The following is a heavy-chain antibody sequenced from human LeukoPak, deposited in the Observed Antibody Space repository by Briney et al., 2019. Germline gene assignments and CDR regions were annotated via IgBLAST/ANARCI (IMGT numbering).Heavy chain of an antibody. CDR2: INPNSGGT. Sequence: ASVKVSCKASGYTFTGYYMHWARQAPGQGLEWMGWINPNSGGTNYAQKFQGRVTMTRDTSISTAYMELSRLRSDDTAVYYCARVAYSSGWYRDNWFDPWGQGTLVTVSS. J-gene: IGHJ5*02. CDR3: ARVAYSSGWYRDNWFDP. CDR1: GYTFTGYY. V-gene: IGHV1-2*02. D-gene: IGHD6-19*01.